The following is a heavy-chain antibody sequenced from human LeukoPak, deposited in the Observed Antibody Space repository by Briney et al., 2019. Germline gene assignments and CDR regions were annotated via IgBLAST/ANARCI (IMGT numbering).Heavy chain of an antibody. CDR1: GGSISSDGYY. CDR2: IYYSGST. J-gene: IGHJ4*02. Sequence: PSQTLSLTCTVSGGSISSDGYYWSWIRQHPGKGLEWIGYIYYSGSTYYNPSLKSRVTISVDTSKNQFSLKLSSVTAADTAVYYCARGPIYGDYVLDYWGQGTLVTVSS. CDR3: ARGPIYGDYVLDY. D-gene: IGHD4-17*01. V-gene: IGHV4-31*03.